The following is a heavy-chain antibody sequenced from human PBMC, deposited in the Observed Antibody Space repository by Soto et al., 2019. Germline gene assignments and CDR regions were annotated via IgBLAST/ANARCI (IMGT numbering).Heavy chain of an antibody. CDR1: GFTFKNYS. V-gene: IGHV3-30-3*01. D-gene: IGHD2-2*01. CDR3: ARWGVDQLPHGEFDH. J-gene: IGHJ4*02. Sequence: QVQLVESGGGVVQPGRSLRLSCAASGFTFKNYSMHWVRQAPGKGLEWVAVISHDGSNQKYADSVKGRFTTSRDNFKNTLALQMNSLRAEDTALYYCARWGVDQLPHGEFDHWGQGTLVTVSS. CDR2: ISHDGSNQ.